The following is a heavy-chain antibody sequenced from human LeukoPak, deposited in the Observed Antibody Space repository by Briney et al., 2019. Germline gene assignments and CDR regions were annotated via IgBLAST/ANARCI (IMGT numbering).Heavy chain of an antibody. V-gene: IGHV1-18*01. CDR2: ISAYNGNT. Sequence: GASVKVSCKASGYTFTSYGISWVRQAPGQGLEWMGWISAYNGNTNYAQKLQGRVTMTTDTSTSTAYMELRSLRSDDTAVYYCARDKRMVRGVIIGDVFDIWGQGTMVTVSS. CDR3: ARDKRMVRGVIIGDVFDI. J-gene: IGHJ3*02. D-gene: IGHD3-10*01. CDR1: GYTFTSYG.